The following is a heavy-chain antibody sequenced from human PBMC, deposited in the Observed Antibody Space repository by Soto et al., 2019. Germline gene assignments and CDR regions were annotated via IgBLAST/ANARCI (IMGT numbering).Heavy chain of an antibody. V-gene: IGHV4-39*01. D-gene: IGHD1-26*01. CDR3: ATDSGSYRNWFDP. CDR2: IYYSGST. CDR1: GGSISRSSYY. Sequence: SETLSLTCTVSGGSISRSSYYWGWIRQPPGKGLEWIGSIYYSGSTYYNPSLKSRVTISVDTSKNQFSLKRSSVTAADTAVYYCATDSGSYRNWFDPWGQGTRVTVSS. J-gene: IGHJ5*02.